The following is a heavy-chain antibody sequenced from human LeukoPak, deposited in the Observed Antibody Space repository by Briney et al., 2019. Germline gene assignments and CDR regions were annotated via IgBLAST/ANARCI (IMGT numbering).Heavy chain of an antibody. CDR1: GFTFSSYA. V-gene: IGHV3-23*01. J-gene: IGHJ4*02. D-gene: IGHD6-19*01. CDR2: ISGSGGST. Sequence: GGSLRLSCAASGFTFSSYAMSWVRQAPGKGLEWVSAISGSGGSTYYADSVKGRFTISRDNSKNTLYLQMNSLRAEDTAVYYCARSGSKWLVRNYFDYWGQGTLVTVSS. CDR3: ARSGSKWLVRNYFDY.